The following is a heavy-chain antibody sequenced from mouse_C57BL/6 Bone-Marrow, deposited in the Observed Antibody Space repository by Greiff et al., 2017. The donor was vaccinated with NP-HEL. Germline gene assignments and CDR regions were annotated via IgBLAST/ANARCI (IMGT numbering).Heavy chain of an antibody. V-gene: IGHV3-6*01. CDR1: GYSITSGYY. CDR3: AREAYDGYYHDY. D-gene: IGHD2-3*01. Sequence: EVQVVESGPGLVKPSQSLSLTCSVTGYSITSGYYWNWIRQFPGNKLEWMGYISYDGSNNYNPSLKNRISITRDTSKNQFFLKLNSVTTEDTATYYCAREAYDGYYHDYWGQGTTLTVSS. CDR2: ISYDGSN. J-gene: IGHJ2*01.